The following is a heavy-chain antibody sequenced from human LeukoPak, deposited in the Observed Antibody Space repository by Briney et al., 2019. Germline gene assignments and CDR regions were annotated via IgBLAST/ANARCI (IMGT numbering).Heavy chain of an antibody. V-gene: IGHV4-59*08. J-gene: IGHJ4*02. CDR1: GGSISGSY. Sequence: SETLSLTCTVSGGSISGSYWSWIRQPPGKGLEWIGYIFYSGSTNYNPSLQSRVTISVDTSENQFSLKLSSVTAADTAVYYCARQRGGAAAGAWAPFDYWGQGTLVTVSS. D-gene: IGHD6-13*01. CDR2: IFYSGST. CDR3: ARQRGGAAAGAWAPFDY.